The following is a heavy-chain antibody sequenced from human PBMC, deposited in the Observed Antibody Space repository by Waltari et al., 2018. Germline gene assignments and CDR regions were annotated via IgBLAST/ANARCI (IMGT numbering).Heavy chain of an antibody. V-gene: IGHV4-34*01. Sequence: QVHLQQWGAGFLQPSETLSLTCAVYGGSFRGYYWGWVRQPPGTGLEWIGEINHSPNSNYNPYLRSRVSMSVDTSKNQFSLKLSSVTAADTAVYYCVRLEDCTGPGGNCYSGDPFAMDVWGQGATVTVSS. CDR2: INHSPNS. CDR1: GGSFRGYY. J-gene: IGHJ6*02. D-gene: IGHD2-15*01. CDR3: VRLEDCTGPGGNCYSGDPFAMDV.